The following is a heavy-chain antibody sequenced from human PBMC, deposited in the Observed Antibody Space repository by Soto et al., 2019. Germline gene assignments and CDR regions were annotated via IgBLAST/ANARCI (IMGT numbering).Heavy chain of an antibody. J-gene: IGHJ3*02. V-gene: IGHV3-23*01. CDR1: GFAFSSHP. Sequence: GGSLRLSCAASGFAFSSHPMSWVRQAPEKGLEWVAGISDGGDLTYNADSVRGRFTISRDNSRNNLYLQMNSLRAEDTAVYYCARRVIGSSRAFDIWGQGTTVPV. D-gene: IGHD3-10*01. CDR2: ISDGGDLT. CDR3: ARRVIGSSRAFDI.